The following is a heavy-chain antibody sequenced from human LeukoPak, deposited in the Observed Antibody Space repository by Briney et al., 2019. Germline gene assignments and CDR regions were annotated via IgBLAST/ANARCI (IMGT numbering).Heavy chain of an antibody. CDR1: GGTLSSYA. D-gene: IGHD6-6*01. CDR3: ARDGMAAARPGNLWFDP. J-gene: IGHJ5*02. CDR2: IIPIFGIA. Sequence: SVKVSCKASGGTLSSYAISWVRQAPGQGLEWMGRIIPIFGIANYAQKFQGRVTITADKPTSTAYMELSSLRSEDTAVYYCARDGMAAARPGNLWFDPWGQGTLVTVSS. V-gene: IGHV1-69*04.